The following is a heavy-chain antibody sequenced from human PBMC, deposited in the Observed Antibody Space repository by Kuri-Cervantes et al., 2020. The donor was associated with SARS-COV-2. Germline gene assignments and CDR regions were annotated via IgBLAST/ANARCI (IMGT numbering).Heavy chain of an antibody. D-gene: IGHD6-19*01. V-gene: IGHV4-59*01. CDR2: IYYSGST. CDR3: AGEQWLGPFDY. J-gene: IGHJ4*02. Sequence: ESLKISCTVSGGSISSYYWSWIRQPPGKGLEWIGYIYYSGSTNYNPSLKCRVTISVDTSKNQFSLKLSSVTAADTAVYYCAGEQWLGPFDYWGQGTLVTVSS. CDR1: GGSISSYY.